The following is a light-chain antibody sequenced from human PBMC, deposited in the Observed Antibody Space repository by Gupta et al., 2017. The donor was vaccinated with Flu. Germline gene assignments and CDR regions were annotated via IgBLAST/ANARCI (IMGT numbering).Light chain of an antibody. V-gene: IGKV1-5*03. Sequence: PSTLASSVGDRGTITCRASKSSRSWLAWYQQKPGKAPKLLIYKASSLESGVPERFSGSGSGTEFTLKISRLQADDVATYYCKQDQRTPWTFGQGTKVEIK. CDR2: KAS. J-gene: IGKJ1*01. CDR3: KQDQRTPWT. CDR1: KSSRSW.